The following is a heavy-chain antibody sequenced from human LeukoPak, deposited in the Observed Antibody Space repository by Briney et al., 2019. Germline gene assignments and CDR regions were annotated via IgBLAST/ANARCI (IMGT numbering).Heavy chain of an antibody. D-gene: IGHD3-16*01. V-gene: IGHV3-23*01. CDR1: GFTFRNYG. CDR2: ISGSGGST. J-gene: IGHJ3*02. CDR3: AKEPLGGAHRYAFDI. Sequence: GGSLRLSCAASGFTFRNYGMSWVRQAPGKGLEWVSAISGSGGSTYYADSVKGRFTISRDNSKNTLYLQMNSLRAEDTAVYYCAKEPLGGAHRYAFDIWGQGTMVTVSS.